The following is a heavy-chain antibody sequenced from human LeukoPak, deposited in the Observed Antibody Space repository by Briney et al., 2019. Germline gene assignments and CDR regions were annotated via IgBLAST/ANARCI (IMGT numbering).Heavy chain of an antibody. D-gene: IGHD3-22*01. CDR1: GYSISSGYY. J-gene: IGHJ4*02. CDR3: ARADYYDSSGYYYASAGFDY. Sequence: SETLSLTCTVSGYSISSGYYWGWIRQPPGKGLEWIGSIYHSGSTYYNPSLKSRVTISVDTSKNQFSLKLSSVTAADTAVYYCARADYYDSSGYYYASAGFDYWGQGTLVTVSS. CDR2: IYHSGST. V-gene: IGHV4-38-2*02.